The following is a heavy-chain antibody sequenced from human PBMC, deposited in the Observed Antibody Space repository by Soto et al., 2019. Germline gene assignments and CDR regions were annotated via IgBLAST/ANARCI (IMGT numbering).Heavy chain of an antibody. V-gene: IGHV1-18*04. CDR2: ISAYDGNT. D-gene: IGHD3-3*01. CDR1: GYTFTSYV. J-gene: IGHJ4*02. CDR3: ARFNFWSGYLFFEY. Sequence: GASVKVSCKASGYTFTSYVISWARHAPGQGLEWMGLISAYDGNTNSAQKLQGRVTMTTDTSRSTAYMELRSLRSDDTAVYYCARFNFWSGYLFFEYCRKGTLVSVCS.